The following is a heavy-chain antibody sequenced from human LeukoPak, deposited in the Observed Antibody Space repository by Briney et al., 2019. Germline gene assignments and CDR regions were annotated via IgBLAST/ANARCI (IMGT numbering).Heavy chain of an antibody. CDR2: MNPNSGNT. Sequence: ASVKVSCKASGYTFTTYDINWVRRATGQGLEWMGWMNPNSGNTGSAQKFQGRVTMTRNTSITTAYMELSSLRSDDTAVYYCARGRGSGHKENWFDPWGQGTLVTVSS. CDR3: ARGRGSGHKENWFDP. J-gene: IGHJ5*02. V-gene: IGHV1-8*01. CDR1: GYTFTTYD. D-gene: IGHD6-19*01.